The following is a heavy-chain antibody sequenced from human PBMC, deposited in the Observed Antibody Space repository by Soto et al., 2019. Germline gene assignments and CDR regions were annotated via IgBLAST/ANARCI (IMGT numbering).Heavy chain of an antibody. V-gene: IGHV4-61*01. CDR1: CGSVISGSYC. Sequence: PSETLSLTCTVSCGSVISGSYCWSWIRQPPGKGLEWIVYIYYSGSTNYNPSLKIRVTISVDTSKNQFSLKLSSVTAADTAVYYCARVIAARRFDYWGQGTLVTVSS. J-gene: IGHJ4*02. CDR3: ARVIAARRFDY. CDR2: IYYSGST. D-gene: IGHD6-6*01.